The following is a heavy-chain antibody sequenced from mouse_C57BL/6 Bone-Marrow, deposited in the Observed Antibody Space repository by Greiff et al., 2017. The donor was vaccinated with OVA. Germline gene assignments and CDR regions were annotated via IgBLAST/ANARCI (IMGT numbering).Heavy chain of an antibody. J-gene: IGHJ2*01. CDR2: IYPRSGNT. Sequence: QVQLKESGAELARPGASVKLSCKASGYTFTSYGISWVKQRTGQGLEWIGEIYPRSGNTYYNEKFKGKATLTADKSSSTAYMELRSLTSEDSAVYFCAKESFYDGRVSDYWGQGTTLTVSS. CDR3: AKESFYDGRVSDY. D-gene: IGHD2-3*01. CDR1: GYTFTSYG. V-gene: IGHV1-81*01.